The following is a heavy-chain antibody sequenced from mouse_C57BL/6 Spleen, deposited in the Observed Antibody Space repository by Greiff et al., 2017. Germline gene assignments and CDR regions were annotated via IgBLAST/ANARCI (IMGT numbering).Heavy chain of an antibody. CDR1: DFDIKDYD. D-gene: IGHD3-3*01. CDR2: IDPEDGDT. CDR3: TTTRNYSDY. V-gene: IGHV14-1*01. Sequence: VQLKESGAGLVRPGASVKLSCTSSDFDIKDYDMHWVQKRPEQGLEWIGRIDPEDGDTEYAPKFQGQATMTADTSYNTAYLQLSSLTSEDTAVYYCTTTRNYSDYWGHGTTLTVSS. J-gene: IGHJ2*01.